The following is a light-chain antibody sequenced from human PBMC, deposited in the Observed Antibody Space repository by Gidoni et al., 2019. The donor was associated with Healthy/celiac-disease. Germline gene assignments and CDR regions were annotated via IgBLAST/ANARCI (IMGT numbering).Light chain of an antibody. CDR1: SSNSGSDT. V-gene: IGLV1-44*01. CDR3: AAWDDSLNGVV. Sequence: QSVRTQRPSASATPVQRVTISCSGSSSNSGSDTVNCYQQLPGTAPKLLIFSSNQRPSGVPDRFSGSKSGTSASLAISGLQTEEEADYYCAAWDDSLNGVVFGGGTKLTVL. J-gene: IGLJ2*01. CDR2: SSN.